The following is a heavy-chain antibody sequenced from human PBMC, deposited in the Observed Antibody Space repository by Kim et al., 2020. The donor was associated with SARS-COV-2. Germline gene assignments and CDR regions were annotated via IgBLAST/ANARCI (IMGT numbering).Heavy chain of an antibody. J-gene: IGHJ2*01. V-gene: IGHV3-30*03. CDR2: ISSDGSTK. CDR1: GFSFSSFG. CDR3: ARRVNWYFDL. Sequence: GGSLRLSCVASGFSFSSFGMHWVRHSPGKGLEWVAVISSDGSTKYYADSVKGRFTLSRDNSKNTLCLQMDSLRADDTAVYYCARRVNWYFDLWGRGTLATVSS.